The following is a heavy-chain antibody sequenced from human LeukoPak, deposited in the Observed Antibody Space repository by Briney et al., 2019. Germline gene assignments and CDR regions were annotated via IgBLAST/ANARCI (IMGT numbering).Heavy chain of an antibody. CDR1: GRTFSSYG. J-gene: IGHJ4*02. V-gene: IGHV3-33*06. Sequence: GGSLRLSCAASGRTFSSYGMHWVRQAPGKGLEWVAVIWYDGSNKYYADSVKGRFTISRDNSKNTLYLQMNSLRAEDTAVYYCAKTLHYNWNDLDYWGQGTLVTVSS. CDR2: IWYDGSNK. CDR3: AKTLHYNWNDLDY. D-gene: IGHD1-20*01.